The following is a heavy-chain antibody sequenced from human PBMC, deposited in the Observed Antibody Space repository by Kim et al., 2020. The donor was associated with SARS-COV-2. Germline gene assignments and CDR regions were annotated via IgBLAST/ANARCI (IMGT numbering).Heavy chain of an antibody. J-gene: IGHJ3*02. CDR2: IYYSGST. CDR3: AREGCTSTSCNTGAFDI. CDR1: GGSISGYY. Sequence: SETLSLTCTVSGGSISGYYWNCIRQPPGKGLEWIGSIYYSGSTNYNPSLKSRVSISVDTSKNQFSLKLSSVTAADTAVYYCAREGCTSTSCNTGAFDIWGQGTTVIVSS. V-gene: IGHV4-59*01. D-gene: IGHD2-2*02.